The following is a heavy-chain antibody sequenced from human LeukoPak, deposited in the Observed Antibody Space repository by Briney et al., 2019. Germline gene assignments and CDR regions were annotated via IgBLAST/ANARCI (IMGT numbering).Heavy chain of an antibody. CDR3: AGGGLPSIAARRYYYYGMDV. Sequence: GGSLRLSCAASGFTFSSYWMSWVRQAPGKGLEWVANIKQDGSEKYYVDSVKGRFTISRDNAKNSLYLQMNSLRAEDTAVYYCAGGGLPSIAARRYYYYGMDVWGQGTTVTVSS. D-gene: IGHD6-6*01. J-gene: IGHJ6*02. CDR2: IKQDGSEK. CDR1: GFTFSSYW. V-gene: IGHV3-7*01.